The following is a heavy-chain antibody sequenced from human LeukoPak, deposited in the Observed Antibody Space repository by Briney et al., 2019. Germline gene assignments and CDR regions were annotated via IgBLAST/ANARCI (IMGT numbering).Heavy chain of an antibody. J-gene: IGHJ4*02. V-gene: IGHV3-23*01. Sequence: GGSLRLSCAASGFTFNNYAMNWVRHAPGKGLEWVSSISGGGETTYYADSAKGRFTISRDNSQNTLYLQMNGLRAEDTAVYYCARDYADYVGYFFFDYWGQGTLVTVSS. CDR3: ARDYADYVGYFFFDY. CDR2: ISGGGETT. D-gene: IGHD4-17*01. CDR1: GFTFNNYA.